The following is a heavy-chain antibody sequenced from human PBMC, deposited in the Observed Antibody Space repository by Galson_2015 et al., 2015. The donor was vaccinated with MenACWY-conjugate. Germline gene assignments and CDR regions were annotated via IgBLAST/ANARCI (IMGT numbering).Heavy chain of an antibody. D-gene: IGHD2-15*01. CDR2: LSQTTTT. CDR1: GFAFSNYG. V-gene: IGHV3-23*01. Sequence: SLRLSCAASGFAFSNYGMAWVRQAPGKGLEWVSALSQTTTTYDSASVKGRFTISRDNSKNTLYLQMNSLRVEDTAVYYCAREGFCSGGTCYFYDYWGQGILVTVSA. J-gene: IGHJ4*02. CDR3: AREGFCSGGTCYFYDY.